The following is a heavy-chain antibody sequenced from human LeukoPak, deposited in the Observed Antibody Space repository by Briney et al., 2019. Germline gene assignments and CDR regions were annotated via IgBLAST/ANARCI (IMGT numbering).Heavy chain of an antibody. CDR2: ISYDGSNK. Sequence: PGGSLRLSCAASGFTFSSYAMHWVRQAPGEGLEWVAVISYDGSNKYYADSVKGRFTISRDNSKNTLYLQMNSLRAEDTAVYYCARDMSQCFDYWGQGTLVTVSS. CDR3: ARDMSQCFDY. V-gene: IGHV3-30-3*01. CDR1: GFTFSSYA. J-gene: IGHJ4*02. D-gene: IGHD3-16*01.